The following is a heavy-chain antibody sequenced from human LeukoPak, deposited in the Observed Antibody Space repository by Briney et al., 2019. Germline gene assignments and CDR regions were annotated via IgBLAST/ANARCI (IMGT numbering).Heavy chain of an antibody. V-gene: IGHV1-69*04. D-gene: IGHD6-13*01. CDR2: IIPILGIA. CDR1: GGTFSSYA. J-gene: IGHJ4*02. CDR3: ARDKAAAAGPEYYFDY. Sequence: SVKVSCKASGGTFSSYAISWVRQAPGQGLEWMGRIIPILGIANYAQKFQGRVPITADKSTSTAYMELSSLRSEDTAVYYCARDKAAAAGPEYYFDYWGQGTLVTVSS.